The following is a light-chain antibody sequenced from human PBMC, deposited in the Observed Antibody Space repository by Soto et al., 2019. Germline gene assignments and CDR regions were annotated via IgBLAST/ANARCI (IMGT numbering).Light chain of an antibody. CDR3: QQYTTWPRT. J-gene: IGKJ1*01. CDR1: QSVSST. CDR2: DAS. Sequence: EIVMTQSPATLSVSPGERATLSCRASQSVSSTLAWYQQKPGQSPRLLIYDASTRAAGIPARFSGSGSGTAFTLTISSLQSEDFALYFCQQYTTWPRTFGQGTKVEIK. V-gene: IGKV3-15*01.